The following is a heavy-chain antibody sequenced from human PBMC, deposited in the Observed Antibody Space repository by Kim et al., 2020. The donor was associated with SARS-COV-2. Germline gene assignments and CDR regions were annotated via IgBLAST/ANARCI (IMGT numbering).Heavy chain of an antibody. CDR2: ISYSGST. J-gene: IGHJ1*01. CDR3: ARDLVGDGTFYF. D-gene: IGHD3-10*01. CDR1: GDSISSPGYY. V-gene: IGHV4-31*03. Sequence: SETLSLTCTVSGDSISSPGYYWTWVRQHPGKGLEWIGYISYSGSTSYNPSLKSRLTMSLDLSQNHVSLNLSSLTAADAAMYYCARDLVGDGTFYF.